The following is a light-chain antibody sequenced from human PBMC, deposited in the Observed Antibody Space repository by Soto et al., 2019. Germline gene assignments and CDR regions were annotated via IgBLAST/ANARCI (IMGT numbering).Light chain of an antibody. J-gene: IGLJ3*02. CDR2: RNN. V-gene: IGLV1-47*01. Sequence: QPVLTQPPSASGTPGQRVTISCSGSSSNIGSNYVYWYQKLPGTAPQLLIYRNNQRPSGVPDRFSGSTAGTSASLAISGLRSEYEANYYCAAWDDSLSGVVFGGGTKLAVL. CDR1: SSNIGSNY. CDR3: AAWDDSLSGVV.